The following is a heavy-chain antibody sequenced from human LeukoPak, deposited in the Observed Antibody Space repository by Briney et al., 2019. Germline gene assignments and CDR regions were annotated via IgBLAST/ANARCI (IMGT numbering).Heavy chain of an antibody. Sequence: PGGSLRLSCAASGFTFSSYAMHWVRQAPGKGLEWVAVISYDGSNKYYADSVKGRFTISRDNSKNTLYLQMNSLRAEDTAVYYCARPAYTAAYDLLGQGTMVTVSS. J-gene: IGHJ3*01. V-gene: IGHV3-30-3*01. CDR3: ARPAYTAAYDL. D-gene: IGHD3-16*01. CDR1: GFTFSSYA. CDR2: ISYDGSNK.